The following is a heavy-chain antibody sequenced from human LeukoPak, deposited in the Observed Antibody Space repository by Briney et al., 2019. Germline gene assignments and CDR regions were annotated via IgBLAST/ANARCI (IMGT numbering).Heavy chain of an antibody. V-gene: IGHV3-48*01. CDR1: GFTFSSYS. CDR3: AREDYDFWSGYQHRPTFDY. J-gene: IGHJ4*02. D-gene: IGHD3-3*01. Sequence: GGSLRLSCAASGFTFSSYSMNWVRQAPGKGLEWVSYISSSSTIYYADSVKGRFTISRDNAKNSLYLQMNSLRAEDTAVYYCAREDYDFWSGYQHRPTFDYWGQGTLVTVSS. CDR2: ISSSSTI.